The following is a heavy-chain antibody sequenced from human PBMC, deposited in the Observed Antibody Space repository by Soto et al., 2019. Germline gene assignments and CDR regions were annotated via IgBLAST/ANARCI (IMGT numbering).Heavy chain of an antibody. Sequence: QVQLVESGGGVVQPGRSLRLSCAASGFTFSIYGMHWVRQAPGKGLEWVAVISYDGSNQYYADSVKGRFTISRDNSKNSLCLQMNSLTTNDTAEYYCARSRAASRGSTYYFDYWGQGTLVTVSS. CDR3: ARSRAASRGSTYYFDY. D-gene: IGHD3-10*01. J-gene: IGHJ4*02. CDR2: ISYDGSNQ. V-gene: IGHV3-33*01. CDR1: GFTFSIYG.